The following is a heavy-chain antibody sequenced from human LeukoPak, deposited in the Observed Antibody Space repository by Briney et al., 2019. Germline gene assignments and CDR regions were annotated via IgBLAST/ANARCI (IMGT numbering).Heavy chain of an antibody. CDR3: ARDRLGGDLTGESLY. J-gene: IGHJ4*02. V-gene: IGHV1-18*01. D-gene: IGHD4-17*01. Sequence: ASVKVSCKASGYTFSAYAVIWVRQAPGQGLQWMGWISGDKTNTIYARNFQGRVTMTTDTSANSAYMELRSLRSDDSAVYYCARDRLGGDLTGESLYWGQGTLVTVSS. CDR1: GYTFSAYA. CDR2: ISGDKTNT.